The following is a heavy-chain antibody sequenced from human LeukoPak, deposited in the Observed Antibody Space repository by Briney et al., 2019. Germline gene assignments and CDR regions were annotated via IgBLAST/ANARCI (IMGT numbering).Heavy chain of an antibody. Sequence: PSETLSLTCTVSGGSISSSSYYWGWIRQPPGKGLEWIGSIYYSGSTYYTPSLKSRVTISVDTSKNQFSLKLSSVTAADTAVYYCARPDAQYYYDSSGYYYVFHGMDVWGQGTTVTVSS. V-gene: IGHV4-39*01. CDR1: GGSISSSSYY. CDR2: IYYSGST. CDR3: ARPDAQYYYDSSGYYYVFHGMDV. J-gene: IGHJ6*02. D-gene: IGHD3-22*01.